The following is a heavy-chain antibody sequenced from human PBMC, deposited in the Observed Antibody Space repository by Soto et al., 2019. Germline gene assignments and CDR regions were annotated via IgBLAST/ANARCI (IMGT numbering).Heavy chain of an antibody. CDR3: ASIDNSGYYYGPFDY. CDR1: GFTFSSYS. V-gene: IGHV3-21*01. J-gene: IGHJ4*02. Sequence: GGSLRLSCAASGFTFSSYSMNWVRQAPGKGLEWVSSISSSSYIYYADSVKGRFTISRDNAKNSLYLQMNSLRAEDTAVYYCASIDNSGYYYGPFDYWGQGTLVTVSS. CDR2: ISSSSYI. D-gene: IGHD3-22*01.